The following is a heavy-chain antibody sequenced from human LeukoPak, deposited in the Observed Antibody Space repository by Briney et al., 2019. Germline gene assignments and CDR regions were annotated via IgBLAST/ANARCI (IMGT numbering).Heavy chain of an antibody. CDR1: GFTFSSYE. D-gene: IGHD6-19*01. Sequence: GGSLRLSCAASGFTFSSYEMNWVRQAPGKGLEWVSYISSSGSTMHYAGSVKGRVTISRDNAKNSLYLQMNSPRADDTAVYYCARHLEQWPDYWGQGTLVTVSS. J-gene: IGHJ4*02. CDR3: ARHLEQWPDY. V-gene: IGHV3-48*03. CDR2: ISSSGSTM.